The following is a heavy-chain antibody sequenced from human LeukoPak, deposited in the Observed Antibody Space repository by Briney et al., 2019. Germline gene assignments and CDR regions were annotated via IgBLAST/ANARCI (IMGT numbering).Heavy chain of an antibody. D-gene: IGHD2/OR15-2a*01. CDR3: ATDLDSSYYYYYMDV. J-gene: IGHJ6*03. CDR2: ISGSGGST. Sequence: GGSLRLSCAASGFTFSSYAMSWVRQAPGKGLEWVSAISGSGGSTYYADSVKGRFTISRDNSKNTLYLQMNSRRAEDTAVYYCATDLDSSYYYYYMDVWGKGTTVTVSS. CDR1: GFTFSSYA. V-gene: IGHV3-23*01.